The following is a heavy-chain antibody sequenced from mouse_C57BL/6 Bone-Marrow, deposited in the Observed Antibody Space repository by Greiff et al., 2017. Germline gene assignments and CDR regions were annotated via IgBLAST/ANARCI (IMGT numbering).Heavy chain of an antibody. CDR2: ISSGSSTI. Sequence: VKVEESGGGLVKPGGSLKLSCAASGFTFSDYGMHWVRRAPEKGLEWVAYISSGSSTIYYADTVKGRFTISSDNGKTTLLLQMTRRRSEDTAMYYCARIYYGNFSWFAYWGQGTLVTVSA. CDR3: ARIYYGNFSWFAY. J-gene: IGHJ3*01. V-gene: IGHV5-17*01. CDR1: GFTFSDYG. D-gene: IGHD2-1*01.